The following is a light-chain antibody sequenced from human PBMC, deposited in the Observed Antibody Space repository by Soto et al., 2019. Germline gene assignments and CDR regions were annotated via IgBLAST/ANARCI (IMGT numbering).Light chain of an antibody. CDR1: QDIRTS. V-gene: IGKV1-33*01. CDR2: GAS. Sequence: DIQMTQSPSSLSASVGARVSITCQASQDIRTSLSWFQQKPGRAPKLLIYGASNLETGVPSRFRRSRSGTDFTFNISRLQPEDIATYYCQQYDNLPPFTFGPGTKVDIK. J-gene: IGKJ3*01. CDR3: QQYDNLPPFT.